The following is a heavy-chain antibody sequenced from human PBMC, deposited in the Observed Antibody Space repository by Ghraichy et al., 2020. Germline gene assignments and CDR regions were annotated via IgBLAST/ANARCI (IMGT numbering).Heavy chain of an antibody. CDR1: GFTFSSYS. J-gene: IGHJ6*02. CDR3: ARGVGAVAGHYYHGLDV. V-gene: IGHV3-48*04. Sequence: GSLRLSCVASGFTFSSYSINWVRQAPGKGLEWVSYISSSSNMIYYADSVRGRFTISRDNAKNSLNLQMNSLRVEDTAVYYCARGVGAVAGHYYHGLDVWGRGTTVTVSS. D-gene: IGHD6-19*01. CDR2: ISSSSNMI.